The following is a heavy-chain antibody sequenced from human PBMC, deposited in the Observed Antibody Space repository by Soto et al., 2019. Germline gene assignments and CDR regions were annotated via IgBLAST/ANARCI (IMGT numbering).Heavy chain of an antibody. Sequence: ASVKVSCKASGYTFTSYGISRVRQAPGQGLEWMGWISAYNGNTNYAQKLQGRVTMTTDTSTSTAYMELRSLRSDDTAVYYCARYDDWNDVIPFYWFDPWGQGTLVTVSS. V-gene: IGHV1-18*01. CDR1: GYTFTSYG. D-gene: IGHD1-1*01. CDR2: ISAYNGNT. J-gene: IGHJ5*02. CDR3: ARYDDWNDVIPFYWFDP.